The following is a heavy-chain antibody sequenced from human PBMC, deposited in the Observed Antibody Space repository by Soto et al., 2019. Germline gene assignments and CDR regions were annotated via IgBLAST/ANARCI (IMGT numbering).Heavy chain of an antibody. V-gene: IGHV1-8*01. CDR2: MNPNSGNT. Sequence: ASVKVSCKATGYTFTSYDINWVRQATGQGLEWMGWMNPNSGNTGYAQKLQGRVTMTRNTSISTAYMELSSLRSEDTAVYYCARTLYGDNVDYWGQGTLVTVSS. J-gene: IGHJ4*02. CDR1: GYTFTSYD. D-gene: IGHD4-17*01. CDR3: ARTLYGDNVDY.